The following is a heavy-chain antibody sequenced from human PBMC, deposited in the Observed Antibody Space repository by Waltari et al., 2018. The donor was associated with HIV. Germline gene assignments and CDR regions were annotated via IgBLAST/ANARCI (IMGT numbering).Heavy chain of an antibody. CDR2: IRSDGSTI. J-gene: IGHJ5*02. CDR1: GFPFSDYN. D-gene: IGHD4-17*01. V-gene: IGHV3-48*01. Sequence: EVQLVESGGGLVQPGGSLRLSCAVSGFPFSDYNMNWVRQAPGKGLEWVSYIRSDGSTIYYADSVKGRFTISRDNAKNSLYLQMNSLRAEDTAVYYCARGGGYGDYRFDPWGQGTLVTVSS. CDR3: ARGGGYGDYRFDP.